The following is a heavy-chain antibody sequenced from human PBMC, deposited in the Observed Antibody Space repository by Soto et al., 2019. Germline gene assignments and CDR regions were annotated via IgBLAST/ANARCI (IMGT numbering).Heavy chain of an antibody. CDR3: AKNFDY. J-gene: IGHJ4*02. CDR2: INYGGSA. CDR1: GGSFSGY. Sequence: PSETLSLTCAVYGGSFSGYWSWIRQPPGKGLEWNGDINYGGSANYNPSLKSRVTISVETSKNPFSLKLNSVTAADSAVYYCAKNFDYWGQGTRVTVS. V-gene: IGHV4-34*01.